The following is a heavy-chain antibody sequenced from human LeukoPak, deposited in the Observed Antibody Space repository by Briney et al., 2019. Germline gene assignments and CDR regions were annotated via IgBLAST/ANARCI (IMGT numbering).Heavy chain of an antibody. V-gene: IGHV1-69*13. CDR3: ARVSLGYYGSGSQGY. CDR1: GGTFSSYA. Sequence: SVKVSCKASGGTFSSYAISWVRQAPGQGLEWMGGIIPIFGTANYAQKFQGRVTITADESTSTAYMELRSLRSDDTAVYYYARVSLGYYGSGSQGYWGQGTLVTVSS. J-gene: IGHJ4*02. D-gene: IGHD3-10*01. CDR2: IIPIFGTA.